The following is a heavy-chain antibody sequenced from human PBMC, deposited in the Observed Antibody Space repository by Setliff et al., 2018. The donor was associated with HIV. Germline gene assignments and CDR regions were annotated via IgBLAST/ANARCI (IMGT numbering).Heavy chain of an antibody. J-gene: IGHJ3*02. Sequence: SETLSLTCTVSGGSISSDDYYWNWIRQPPGKGLEWIGYITYSGSAYYNPSLKSRITISVDTSKKEFSLNLSSLTAADTAVYYCARAPTHYFGNNKSSWPDAFDIWGLGTTVTVS. CDR3: ARAPTHYFGNNKSSWPDAFDI. CDR1: GGSISSDDYY. V-gene: IGHV4-30-4*08. D-gene: IGHD3-10*01. CDR2: ITYSGSA.